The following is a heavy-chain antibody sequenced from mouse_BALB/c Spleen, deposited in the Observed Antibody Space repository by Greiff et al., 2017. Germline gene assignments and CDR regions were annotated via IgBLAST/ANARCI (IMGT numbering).Heavy chain of an antibody. CDR2: IWGDGST. V-gene: IGHV2-6-7*01. CDR1: GFSLTGYG. J-gene: IGHJ4*01. Sequence: VQRVESGPGLVAPSQSLSITCTVSGFSLTGYGVNWVRQPPGKGLEWLGMIWGDGSTDYNSALKSRLSISKDNSKSQVFLKMNSLQTDDTARYYCARGRYLYAMDYWGQGTSVTVSS. CDR3: ARGRYLYAMDY. D-gene: IGHD2-12*01.